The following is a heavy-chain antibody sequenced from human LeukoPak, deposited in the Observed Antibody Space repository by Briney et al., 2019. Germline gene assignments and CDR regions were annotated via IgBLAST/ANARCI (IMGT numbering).Heavy chain of an antibody. CDR3: ARTSDYYGRDV. V-gene: IGHV4-59*01. J-gene: IGHJ6*02. CDR1: GGSISSYY. CDR2: IYYSGST. Sequence: SETLSLTCTVSGGSISSYYWSWIRQPPGKGLEWIGYIYYSGSTNYNPSLKSRVTISVDTSKNQFSLKLSSVTAADTAVYYCARTSDYYGRDVWGQGTTVTVSS.